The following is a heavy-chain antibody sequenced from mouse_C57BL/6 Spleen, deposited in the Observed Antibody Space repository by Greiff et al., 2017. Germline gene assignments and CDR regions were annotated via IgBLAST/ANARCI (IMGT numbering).Heavy chain of an antibody. Sequence: VQLQQPGTELVKPGASVKLSCKASGYTFTSYWMHWVKQRPGQGLEWIGNINPSNGGTNYNEKFKSKATLTVDKSSITAYMQLSSLTSEDSAVYYCARQDYGNYVDYAMDYWGQGTSVTVSS. CDR2: INPSNGGT. J-gene: IGHJ4*01. CDR3: ARQDYGNYVDYAMDY. V-gene: IGHV1-53*01. CDR1: GYTFTSYW. D-gene: IGHD2-1*01.